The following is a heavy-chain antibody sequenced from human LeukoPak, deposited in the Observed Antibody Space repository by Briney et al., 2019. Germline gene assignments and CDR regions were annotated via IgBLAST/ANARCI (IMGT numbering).Heavy chain of an antibody. CDR3: AKGRYESSGFNWAA. Sequence: GGSLRLSCGASGFTFSSHAMTWVRQAPGKGLEWVSALSGSGGSAYYADSVKGRFTISRDNSKNTLYLQMNSLRAEDTAVYYCAKGRYESSGFNWAAWGQGTLVTVSS. J-gene: IGHJ4*02. CDR1: GFTFSSHA. D-gene: IGHD3-22*01. CDR2: LSGSGGSA. V-gene: IGHV3-23*01.